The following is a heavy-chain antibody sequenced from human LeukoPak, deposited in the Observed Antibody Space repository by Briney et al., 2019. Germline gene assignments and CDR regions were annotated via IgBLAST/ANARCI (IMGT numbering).Heavy chain of an antibody. Sequence: PSETLSLTCTVSGGSISSYYWSWIRQPAGKGLEWIGRIYTSGSTNYNPSLKSRVTMSVDTSKNQFSLKLSSVTAADTAVYYCARSRRVPAAMVRFDPWGQGTLVTVSS. CDR3: ARSRRVPAAMVRFDP. CDR1: GGSISSYY. D-gene: IGHD2-2*01. CDR2: IYTSGST. V-gene: IGHV4-4*07. J-gene: IGHJ5*02.